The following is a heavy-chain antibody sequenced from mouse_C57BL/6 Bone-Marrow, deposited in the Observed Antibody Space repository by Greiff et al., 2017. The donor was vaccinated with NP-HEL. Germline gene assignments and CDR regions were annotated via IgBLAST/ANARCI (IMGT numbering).Heavy chain of an antibody. CDR3: TFITTVVAPTRFAY. Sequence: VQLKESGAELVRPGASVKLSCTASGFNIKDDYMHWVKQRPEQGLAWIGWIDPENGDTEYASKFQGKATIQADTSSNTAYLQLSSLTTEDTAVYYCTFITTVVAPTRFAYWGQGTLVTVSA. CDR2: IDPENGDT. J-gene: IGHJ3*01. D-gene: IGHD1-1*01. V-gene: IGHV14-4*01. CDR1: GFNIKDDY.